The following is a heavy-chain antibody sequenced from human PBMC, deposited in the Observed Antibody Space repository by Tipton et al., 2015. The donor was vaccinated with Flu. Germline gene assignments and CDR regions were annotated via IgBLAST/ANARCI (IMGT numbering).Heavy chain of an antibody. D-gene: IGHD3-3*01. CDR2: INHSGNT. V-gene: IGHV4-34*01. Sequence: TLSLTCTVYGGSFSNYYWSWIRQPPGRGLEWTGEINHSGNTNYNPSLKSRVTISVDTSKKQFSLKLSSVTAADTAVYYCARGDDFWSGYYTGHPNKALDYWGQGTLVTVSS. CDR1: GGSFSNYY. CDR3: ARGDDFWSGYYTGHPNKALDY. J-gene: IGHJ4*02.